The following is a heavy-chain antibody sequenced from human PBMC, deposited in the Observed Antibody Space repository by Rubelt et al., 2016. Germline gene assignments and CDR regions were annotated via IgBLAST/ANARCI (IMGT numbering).Heavy chain of an antibody. CDR3: ARGYFDY. CDR2: INPNSGGK. CDR1: GYTFTGYY. V-gene: IGHV1-2*02. Sequence: QVQLVQSGAEVKKPGASVKVSCKASGYTFTGYYMHWVRQAPGQGLEWMGWINPNSGGKNDAKKFQARVTMTRDTAISTAYMELSRLRSDDTAVYYCARGYFDYWGQGTLVTVSS. J-gene: IGHJ4*02.